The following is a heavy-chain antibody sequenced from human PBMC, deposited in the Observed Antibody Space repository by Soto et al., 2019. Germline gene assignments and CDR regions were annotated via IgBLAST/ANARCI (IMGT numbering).Heavy chain of an antibody. Sequence: QVQLVESGGGVVQPGRSLRLSCAASGFTFSQYAMHWVRQAPGKGLEWVALMSYDGSNEYYADSVKGRFTISRDNSKNTLYLQMNSLRAEDTAVYYCAKDGSHNFDYWGQVTLVTVSS. V-gene: IGHV3-30*18. D-gene: IGHD1-26*01. CDR3: AKDGSHNFDY. CDR1: GFTFSQYA. J-gene: IGHJ4*02. CDR2: MSYDGSNE.